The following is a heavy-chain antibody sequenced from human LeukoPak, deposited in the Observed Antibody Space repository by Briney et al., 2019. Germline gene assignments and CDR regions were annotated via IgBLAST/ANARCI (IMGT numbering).Heavy chain of an antibody. D-gene: IGHD4-23*01. J-gene: IGHJ4*02. CDR2: IYHTGTT. Sequence: PSQTLSLTCTLSRGSIMTTHWWSWVRQPPGKGLEWIGEIYHTGTTNYSPSLKSRLTISVDQSRNQFSLRLSSVTAADTATYYCAAWGVDYGGNFDYSDCWGQGTLVTVSS. CDR1: RGSIMTTHW. CDR3: AAWGVDYGGNFDYSDC. V-gene: IGHV4-4*02.